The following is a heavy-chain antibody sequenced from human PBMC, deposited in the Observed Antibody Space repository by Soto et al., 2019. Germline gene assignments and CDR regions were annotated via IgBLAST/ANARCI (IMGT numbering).Heavy chain of an antibody. CDR1: GGSISSSSYY. CDR3: ARSRILEWSYRTKLLLAENYGMDV. J-gene: IGHJ6*02. Sequence: SETLSLTCTVSGGSISSSSYYWGWIRQPPGKGLEWIGSIYYSGSTYYNPSLKSRVTISVDTSKNQFSLKLSSVTAADTAVYYCARSRILEWSYRTKLLLAENYGMDVWGQGTTVTVSS. D-gene: IGHD3-3*01. CDR2: IYYSGST. V-gene: IGHV4-39*01.